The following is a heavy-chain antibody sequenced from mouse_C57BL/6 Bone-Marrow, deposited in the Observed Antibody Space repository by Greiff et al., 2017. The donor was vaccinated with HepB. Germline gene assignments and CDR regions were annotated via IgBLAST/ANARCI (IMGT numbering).Heavy chain of an antibody. V-gene: IGHV1-55*01. D-gene: IGHD1-1*01. Sequence: VQLQHPGAELVKPGASVKMSCKASGYTFTSYWITWVKQRPGQGLEWIGDIYPGSGSTNYNEKFKSKATLTVDTSSSTAYMQLSSLTSEDSAVYYCAREYYGFYYAMDYWGQGTSVTVSS. J-gene: IGHJ4*01. CDR2: IYPGSGST. CDR3: AREYYGFYYAMDY. CDR1: GYTFTSYW.